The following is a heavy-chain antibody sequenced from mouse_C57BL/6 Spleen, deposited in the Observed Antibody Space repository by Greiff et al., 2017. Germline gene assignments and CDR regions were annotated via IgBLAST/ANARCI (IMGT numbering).Heavy chain of an antibody. CDR3: ARGYSSGSYYFDY. V-gene: IGHV3-6*01. Sequence: ESGPGLVKPSQSLSLTCSVTGYSITSGYYWNWIRQFPGNKLEWMGYISYDGSNNYNPSLKNRSSITRDTSKNQFFLKLNSVTTEDTATYYCARGYSSGSYYFDYWGQGTTLTVSS. CDR2: ISYDGSN. D-gene: IGHD3-2*02. J-gene: IGHJ2*01. CDR1: GYSITSGYY.